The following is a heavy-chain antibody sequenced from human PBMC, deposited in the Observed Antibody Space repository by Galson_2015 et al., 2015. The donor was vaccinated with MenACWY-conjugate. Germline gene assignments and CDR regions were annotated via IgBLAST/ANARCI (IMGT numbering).Heavy chain of an antibody. CDR3: ATGSSWYTWFDP. D-gene: IGHD6-13*01. Sequence: GSGAGTYYADSVKGRFTISRDNSKNTLYLQMNSLRAEDTAVYYCATGSSWYTWFDPWGQGTLVTVSS. J-gene: IGHJ5*02. V-gene: IGHV3-23*01. CDR2: GSGAGT.